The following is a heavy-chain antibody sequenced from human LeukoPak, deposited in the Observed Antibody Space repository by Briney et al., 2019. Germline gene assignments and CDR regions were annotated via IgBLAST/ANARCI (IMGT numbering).Heavy chain of an antibody. V-gene: IGHV1-3*01. CDR2: INAGNGNT. CDR1: GYTFTSYA. D-gene: IGHD5-12*01. J-gene: IGHJ4*02. CDR3: AREGGYSGYEGYFDY. Sequence: ASVKVSCKASGYTFTSYAMHWVRQAPGQRLEWMGWINAGNGNTKYSQKFQGRVTITRDTSASIAYMELSSLRSEDTAVYYCAREGGYSGYEGYFDYWGQGTLVTVSS.